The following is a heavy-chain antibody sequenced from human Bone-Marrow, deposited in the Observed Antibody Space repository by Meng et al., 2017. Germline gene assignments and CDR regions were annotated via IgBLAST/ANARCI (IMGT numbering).Heavy chain of an antibody. Sequence: LGQSGVEVQESGASVQVSCAASGYTPSSDCFSLVRQAPGQGREWLGWINTYNGKTDYAQKFPGRITMTTDTFTSTGYMELRNLRSDDTAVYYCATRGNPYLNCWGQGTLVTVPS. CDR2: INTYNGKT. V-gene: IGHV1-18*01. CDR1: GYTPSSDC. CDR3: ATRGNPYLNC. J-gene: IGHJ4*02.